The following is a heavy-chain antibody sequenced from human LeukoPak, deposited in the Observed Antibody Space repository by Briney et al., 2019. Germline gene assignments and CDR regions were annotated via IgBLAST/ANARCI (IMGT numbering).Heavy chain of an antibody. CDR2: IRSNVYGGAT. J-gene: IGHJ4*02. V-gene: IGHV3-49*04. D-gene: IGHD3-16*01. CDR3: TREGRGSDAFDY. CDR1: VFTFGDFA. Sequence: PGRSLRLSCTTSVFTFGDFAMSWVGQAPGKGLEWVGFIRSNVYGGATEYAAYVKGRFTISRDDSRRIVYLQMNSLKHEDTAVYYCTREGRGSDAFDYWGQGALLTVSS.